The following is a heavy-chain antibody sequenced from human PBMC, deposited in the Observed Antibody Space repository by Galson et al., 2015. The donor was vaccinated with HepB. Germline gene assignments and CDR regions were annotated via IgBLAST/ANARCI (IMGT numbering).Heavy chain of an antibody. Sequence: CAISGDSVSSHSAAWNWIRQSPSRGLEWLGRTYYRSKWYNDYAVSVKSRITINPDTSKNQFSLKLSSVTAADTAVYYCARVVGRRWLHYDYWGQGTLVTVSS. CDR2: TYYRSKWYN. V-gene: IGHV6-1*01. CDR3: ARVVGRRWLHYDY. J-gene: IGHJ4*02. CDR1: GDSVSSHSAA. D-gene: IGHD5-24*01.